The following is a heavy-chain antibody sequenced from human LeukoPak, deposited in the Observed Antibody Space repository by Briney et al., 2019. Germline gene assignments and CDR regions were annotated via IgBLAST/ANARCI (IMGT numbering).Heavy chain of an antibody. J-gene: IGHJ5*02. CDR1: GYSFSTHW. Sequence: GESLKISCKGSGYSFSTHWIGWVRQMPGKGLEWLGIIYAGDFDTRYSPSFQGQVTISADKSISTAYLQWSSLKASDTAMYYCARQQFVQVENWFDPWGQGTLVTVSS. CDR3: ARQQFVQVENWFDP. CDR2: IYAGDFDT. V-gene: IGHV5-51*01. D-gene: IGHD1-1*01.